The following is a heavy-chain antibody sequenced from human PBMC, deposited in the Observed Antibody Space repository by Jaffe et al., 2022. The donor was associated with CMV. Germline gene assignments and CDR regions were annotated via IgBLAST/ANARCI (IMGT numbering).Heavy chain of an antibody. Sequence: QVQLQESGPGLVQPSQTLSLTCTVSGGSIRDGAYYWTWVRQHPGRGLEWIGYMYYSGSTYYNPSLRSRVTISMDKSKDQFSLKLSSVTVADTAKYYCARVRRRAESSTIYCTQGVCSVVWFDSWGQGILVTVAS. D-gene: IGHD2-8*01. CDR1: GGSIRDGAYY. CDR3: ARVRRRAESSTIYCTQGVCSVVWFDS. V-gene: IGHV4-31*03. J-gene: IGHJ5*01. CDR2: MYYSGST.